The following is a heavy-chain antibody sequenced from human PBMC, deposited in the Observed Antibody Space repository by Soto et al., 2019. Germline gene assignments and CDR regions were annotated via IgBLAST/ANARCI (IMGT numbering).Heavy chain of an antibody. D-gene: IGHD3-3*01. V-gene: IGHV1-69*01. J-gene: IGHJ6*02. CDR3: ARDRALLEWLLYKAKGVYYYYGMDV. CDR2: IIPIFGTA. Sequence: QVQLVQSGAEVKKPGSSVKVSCKASGGTFSSYAISWVRQAPGQGLEWMGGIIPIFGTANYAQKFQRRAKITADESTGADYMGVSSLRSEETAVYYCARDRALLEWLLYKAKGVYYYYGMDVWGQGTTVTVSS. CDR1: GGTFSSYA.